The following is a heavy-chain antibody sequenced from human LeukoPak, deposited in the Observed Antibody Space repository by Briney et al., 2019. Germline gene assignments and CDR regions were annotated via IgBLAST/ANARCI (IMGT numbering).Heavy chain of an antibody. D-gene: IGHD6-19*01. CDR3: ARLGSSAPLYYFDY. CDR2: IYYSGST. V-gene: IGHV4-39*01. J-gene: IGHJ4*02. CDR1: GGSISSSSYY. Sequence: SETLSLTCTVSGGSISSSSYYWGWIRQPPGKGLEWIGNIYYSGSTYYNPSLKSRVTISAHTSKNQFSLKLSSVTAADSAMYYCARLGSSAPLYYFDYWGQGARVTVSS.